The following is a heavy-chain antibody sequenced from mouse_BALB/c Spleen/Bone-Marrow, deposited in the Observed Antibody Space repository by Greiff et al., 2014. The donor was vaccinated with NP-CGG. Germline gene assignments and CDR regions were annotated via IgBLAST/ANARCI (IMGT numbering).Heavy chain of an antibody. V-gene: IGHV5-9-3*01. D-gene: IGHD4-1*01. CDR1: GFTFSGYA. Sequence: EVQVVESGGGLVKPGGSLKLSCAASGFTFSGYAMSWVRQTPEKRLEWVATISSGGSYTYYPDSVKGRFTISRDNAKNTLYLQMSSLRSEDTAMYYCASLTGRGYWGQGTTLTVSA. CDR2: ISSGGSYT. CDR3: ASLTGRGY. J-gene: IGHJ2*01.